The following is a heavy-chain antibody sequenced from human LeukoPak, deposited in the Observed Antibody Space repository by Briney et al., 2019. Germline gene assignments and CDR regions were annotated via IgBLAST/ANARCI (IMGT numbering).Heavy chain of an antibody. V-gene: IGHV3-53*01. CDR3: ARGDDSGYYDYFDY. D-gene: IGHD3-22*01. CDR1: GFTVSSNY. J-gene: IGHJ4*02. CDR2: ISSGGSA. Sequence: GGSLRLSCAASGFTVSSNYMGWVRQAPGRGLEWVSLISSGGSAYYADSVKGRFTISRDNSKNTLYLQMNSLRAEDTALYYCARGDDSGYYDYFDYWGQGALVTVSS.